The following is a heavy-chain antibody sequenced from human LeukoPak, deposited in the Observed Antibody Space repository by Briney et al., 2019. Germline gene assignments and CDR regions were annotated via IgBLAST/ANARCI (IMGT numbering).Heavy chain of an antibody. D-gene: IGHD7-27*01. Sequence: GAPVKVSCQALGYTFTDHYFHWLRQAPGQGIEWMGWIHPGRGDTNIAQKFQGRVSLTRDMSIGTAYMELSRLTPDDTAVYYCARDHNWGPDYWGQGTLVSVSS. CDR3: ARDHNWGPDY. CDR1: GYTFTDHY. CDR2: IHPGRGDT. V-gene: IGHV1-2*02. J-gene: IGHJ4*02.